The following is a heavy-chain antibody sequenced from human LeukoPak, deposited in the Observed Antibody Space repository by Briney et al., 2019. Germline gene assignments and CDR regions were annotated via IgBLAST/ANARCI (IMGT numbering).Heavy chain of an antibody. CDR3: AAFVDTAMDNAFDI. V-gene: IGHV4-59*08. CDR2: IYYSGST. D-gene: IGHD5-18*01. CDR1: GGSISSYY. Sequence: PSETLSLTCTVSGGSISSYYWSWIRQPPGKGLEWIGYIYYSGSTNYNPSLKSRVTISVDTSKNQFSLKPSSVTAADTAVYYCAAFVDTAMDNAFDIWGQGTMVTVSS. J-gene: IGHJ3*02.